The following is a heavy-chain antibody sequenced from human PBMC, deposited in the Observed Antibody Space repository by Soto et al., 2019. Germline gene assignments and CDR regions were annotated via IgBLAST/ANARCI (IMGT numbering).Heavy chain of an antibody. CDR1: GFTFSDYG. J-gene: IGHJ4*02. D-gene: IGHD6-6*01. V-gene: IGHV3-30*18. Sequence: QVQLVESGGGVAQHGRSLRLSCAVSGFTFSDYGMHWVRQAPGKGLEWVAVVSYDGSYKYYADSVKGRFTVSRDLSGNTLFLQMNSLRCEDTAVYFCAKEMYPRTVLDSSSPWGDYWGQGKLVAVSS. CDR2: VSYDGSYK. CDR3: AKEMYPRTVLDSSSPWGDY.